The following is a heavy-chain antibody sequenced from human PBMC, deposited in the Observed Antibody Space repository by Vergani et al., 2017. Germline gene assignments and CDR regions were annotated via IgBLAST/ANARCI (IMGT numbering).Heavy chain of an antibody. V-gene: IGHV1-2*02. CDR1: GYTFTGYY. CDR2: INPNSGGT. Sequence: QVQVVQSGAEVKKPGASVKVSCKASGYTFTGYYMHWVRQAPGQGLEWMGWINPNSGGTNYAQKFQGRVTMTRDTSISTAYMELSRLRSDDTAVYYCARGYCSSTSCYMTGDYWGQGTLVTVSS. D-gene: IGHD2-2*02. CDR3: ARGYCSSTSCYMTGDY. J-gene: IGHJ4*02.